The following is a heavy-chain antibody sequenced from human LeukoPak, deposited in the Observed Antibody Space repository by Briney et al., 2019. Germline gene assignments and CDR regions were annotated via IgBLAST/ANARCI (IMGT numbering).Heavy chain of an antibody. CDR3: TRGSDGEYDS. D-gene: IGHD5-24*01. V-gene: IGHV4-59*08. J-gene: IGHJ4*02. Sequence: SETLSLTCTVSSGSISSYYWSWIRQPPGKGLEWIGYVHYTGIANYSPSLKSRVTISLDTSKKQFSLKLSSVTAADTAVYYCTRGSDGEYDSWGQGTLVTVSS. CDR1: SGSISSYY. CDR2: VHYTGIA.